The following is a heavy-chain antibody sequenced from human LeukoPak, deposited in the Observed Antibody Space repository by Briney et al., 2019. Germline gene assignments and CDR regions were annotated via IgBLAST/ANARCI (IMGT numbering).Heavy chain of an antibody. CDR1: GFTFSRYW. CDR2: IKEDGSEK. CDR3: AIAAGWEQAY. Sequence: GGSLRLSCVASGFTFSRYWMTWVRQAPGKGLEWVANIKEDGSEKNYVDSAMGRFTISRDIAKNSLYLQMNSLRAEDTAVYYCAIAAGWEQAYWGQGTLVTVSS. V-gene: IGHV3-7*01. J-gene: IGHJ4*02. D-gene: IGHD1-26*01.